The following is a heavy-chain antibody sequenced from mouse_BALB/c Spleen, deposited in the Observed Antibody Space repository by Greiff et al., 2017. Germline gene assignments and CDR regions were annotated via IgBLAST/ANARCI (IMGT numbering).Heavy chain of an antibody. J-gene: IGHJ2*01. D-gene: IGHD1-1*01. CDR3: ASAGPYYGSSPFDY. CDR1: GFNIKDYY. CDR2: IDPENGNT. V-gene: IGHV14-1*02. Sequence: VQLKQSGAELVRPGALVKLSCKASGFNIKDYYMHWVKQRPEQGLEWIGWIDPENGNTIYDPKFQGKASITADTSSNTAYLQLSSLTSEDTAVYYCASAGPYYGSSPFDYWGQGTTLTVSS.